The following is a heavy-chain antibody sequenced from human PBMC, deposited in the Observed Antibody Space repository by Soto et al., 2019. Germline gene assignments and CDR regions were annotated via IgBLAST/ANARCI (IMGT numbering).Heavy chain of an antibody. Sequence: AGGSLRLSCAASGFTFSSYAMSWVRQAPGKGLEWVSAISGSGGSTYYADSVKGRFTISRDNSKNTLYLQMNSLRAEDTAVYYCAKGYRYCSGGSCYSGALDYWGQGTLVTVSS. CDR1: GFTFSSYA. CDR3: AKGYRYCSGGSCYSGALDY. V-gene: IGHV3-23*01. J-gene: IGHJ4*02. CDR2: ISGSGGST. D-gene: IGHD2-15*01.